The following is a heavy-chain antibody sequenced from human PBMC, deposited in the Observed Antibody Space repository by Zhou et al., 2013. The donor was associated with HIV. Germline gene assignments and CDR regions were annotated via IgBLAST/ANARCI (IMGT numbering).Heavy chain of an antibody. D-gene: IGHD2-21*01. CDR1: GYTFTDYY. J-gene: IGHJ4*02. Sequence: EVQLVQSGAEVKKPGATVKISCKVSGYTFTDYYMHWVQQAPGKGLEWMGLVDPEDGETIYAEKFQGRVTITADTSTDTAYMELSSLRSEDTAVYYCARHIYCGGDCLLSYFDYWGQGTLVTVSS. CDR2: VDPEDGET. CDR3: ARHIYCGGDCLLSYFDY. V-gene: IGHV1-69-2*01.